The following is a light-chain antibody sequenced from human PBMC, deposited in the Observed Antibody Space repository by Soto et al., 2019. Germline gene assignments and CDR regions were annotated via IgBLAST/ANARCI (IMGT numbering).Light chain of an antibody. J-gene: IGLJ2*01. CDR3: CSYAGTSTSVV. CDR1: SSDVGTYNL. Sequence: QSVLTQPASVSGSPGQSITISCTGTSSDVGTYNLVSWYQQHPGKAPKLMIYEVNKRPSGVSNRFSGSKSGNTASQTISGLQAEDEADYYCCSYAGTSTSVVFGGGTKLTVL. CDR2: EVN. V-gene: IGLV2-23*02.